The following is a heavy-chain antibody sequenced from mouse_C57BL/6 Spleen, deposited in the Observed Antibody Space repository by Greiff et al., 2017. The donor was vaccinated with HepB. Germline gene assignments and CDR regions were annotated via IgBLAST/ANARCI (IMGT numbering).Heavy chain of an antibody. CDR1: GFTFSSYT. CDR3: AIHACDYYAMDY. J-gene: IGHJ4*01. CDR2: ISGGGGNT. V-gene: IGHV5-9*01. Sequence: EVQGVESGGGLVKPGGSLKLSCAASGFTFSSYTMSWVRQTPEKRLEWVATISGGGGNTYYPDSVKGRFTISRDNAKNTLYLQMSSLRSEDTALYYCAIHACDYYAMDYWGQGTSVTVSS.